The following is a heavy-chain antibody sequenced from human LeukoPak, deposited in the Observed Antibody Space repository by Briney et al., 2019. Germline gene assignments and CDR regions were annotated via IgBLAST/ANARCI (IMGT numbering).Heavy chain of an antibody. J-gene: IGHJ6*02. CDR1: GYTLTSYG. V-gene: IGHV1-18*01. Sequence: ASVKVSCKASGYTLTSYGIIWVRQAPGQGLEWMGWISAYNGNTNYAQKFQGRVTVTTDTSTSTAYMDLRSLRSDDTAVYYCARGIISTPVYGMDVWGQGTTVTVSS. CDR3: ARGIISTPVYGMDV. CDR2: ISAYNGNT. D-gene: IGHD3-10*01.